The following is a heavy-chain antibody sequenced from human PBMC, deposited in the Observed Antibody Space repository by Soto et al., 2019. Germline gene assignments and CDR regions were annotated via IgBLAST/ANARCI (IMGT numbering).Heavy chain of an antibody. D-gene: IGHD1-1*01. CDR3: ARTYLERLYYYYGMDV. Sequence: SETLSLTCAVYGGSFSGYYWSWIRQPPGKGLEWIGEINHSGSTNYNPSLKSRVTISVDTSKNQFSLKLSSVTAADTAVYYCARTYLERLYYYYGMDVWGQGTTVTVSS. J-gene: IGHJ6*02. CDR2: INHSGST. V-gene: IGHV4-34*01. CDR1: GGSFSGYY.